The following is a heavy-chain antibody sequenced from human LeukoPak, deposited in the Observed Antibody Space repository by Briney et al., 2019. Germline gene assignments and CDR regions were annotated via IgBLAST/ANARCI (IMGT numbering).Heavy chain of an antibody. CDR1: GGTFSSYA. V-gene: IGHV1-69*13. Sequence: GASVKVSCKASGGTFSSYAISWVRQAPVQGLQWMGGIIPIFGTANYAQKFQGRATITADESTSTAYMELSSLRSEDTAVYYCARAGPSIAARDYYYGMDVWGQGTTVTVSS. D-gene: IGHD6-6*01. J-gene: IGHJ6*02. CDR2: IIPIFGTA. CDR3: ARAGPSIAARDYYYGMDV.